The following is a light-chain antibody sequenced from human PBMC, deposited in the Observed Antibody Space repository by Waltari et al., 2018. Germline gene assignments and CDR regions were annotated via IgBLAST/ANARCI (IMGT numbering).Light chain of an antibody. CDR3: SSYTISGTFPWV. CDR1: SSDVGGYNY. Sequence: QSALTQPASVSGSPGQSITISCTGTSSDVGGYNYVSWYQQHPGKAPKLIIYDVNKPPSVVSNRCSGSRSGNTASLTISGLQAEDEADYYCSSYTISGTFPWVFGGGTKLTVL. J-gene: IGLJ3*02. CDR2: DVN. V-gene: IGLV2-14*03.